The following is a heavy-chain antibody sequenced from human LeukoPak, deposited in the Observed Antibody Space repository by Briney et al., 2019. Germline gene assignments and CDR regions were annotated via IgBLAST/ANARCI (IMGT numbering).Heavy chain of an antibody. CDR2: FDPEDGET. CDR3: ATGYYDSSGYVDYFDY. D-gene: IGHD3-22*01. Sequence: ASVKVSCKVSGYTLTELSMHWARQAPGKGLEWMGGFDPEDGETIYAQKFQGRVTMTEDTSTGTAYMELSSLRSEDTAVYYCATGYYDSSGYVDYFDYWGQGTLVTVSS. CDR1: GYTLTELS. J-gene: IGHJ4*02. V-gene: IGHV1-24*01.